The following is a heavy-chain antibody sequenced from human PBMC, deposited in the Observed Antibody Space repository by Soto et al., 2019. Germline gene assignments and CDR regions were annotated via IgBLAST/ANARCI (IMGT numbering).Heavy chain of an antibody. V-gene: IGHV3-23*01. CDR2: ISGSGGST. D-gene: IGHD1-26*01. CDR3: AKGEAPQWDFDY. J-gene: IGHJ4*02. Sequence: EVQLLESGGGLVQPGGSLRLSCAASGFTFSSYPMSWVRQAPGKGLEWVSAISGSGGSTYYADSVKGRFTISRDNSKNTLYLQMNSLRAEDTAVYYCAKGEAPQWDFDYWGQGTLVTVSS. CDR1: GFTFSSYP.